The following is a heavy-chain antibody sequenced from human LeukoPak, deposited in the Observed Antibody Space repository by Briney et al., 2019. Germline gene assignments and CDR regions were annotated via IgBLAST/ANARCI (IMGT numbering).Heavy chain of an antibody. CDR2: IYPGESDT. CDR3: ARHQGGRWLLDAFDS. V-gene: IGHV5-51*01. Sequence: GESLQISFYGSGYRLTSYWIGRVRPMPGKGLEWMGIIYPGESDTRFCPSFQGPVTISADKSLSTACLQWRSRKASDTAMYYCARHQGGRWLLDAFDSCGQGTMVTVSS. CDR1: GYRLTSYW. D-gene: IGHD5-24*01. J-gene: IGHJ3*02.